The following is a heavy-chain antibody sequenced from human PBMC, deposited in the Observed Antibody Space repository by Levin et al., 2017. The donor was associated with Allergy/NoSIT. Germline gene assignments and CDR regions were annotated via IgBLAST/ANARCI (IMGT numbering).Heavy chain of an antibody. CDR2: IEQDGNEK. Sequence: GGSLRLSCSASGFTFSNYWMNWVRQAPGKGPEWVAIIEQDGNEKIYVDSVKGRFTISRDNAKNSLYLQMNSLRVEDTAVYFCAGGTGWLIDSWGQGTLVTVSS. V-gene: IGHV3-7*04. D-gene: IGHD6-19*01. CDR1: GFTFSNYW. CDR3: AGGTGWLIDS. J-gene: IGHJ4*02.